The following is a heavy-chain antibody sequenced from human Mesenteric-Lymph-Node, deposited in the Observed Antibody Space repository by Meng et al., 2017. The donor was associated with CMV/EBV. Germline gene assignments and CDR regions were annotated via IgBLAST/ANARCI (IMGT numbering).Heavy chain of an antibody. J-gene: IGHJ4*02. CDR3: ARGGNSDSSFDS. CDR1: GGSFSGYS. CDR2: IYRSGSA. D-gene: IGHD4-23*01. V-gene: IGHV4-34*01. Sequence: CAVYGGSFSGYSWSWIRQPPGKGLEWLGYIYRSGSAYYNPSLQSRVTISIDTSTSRFSLKLDSVTAADTAVYYCARGGNSDSSFDSWGQGTLVTVSS.